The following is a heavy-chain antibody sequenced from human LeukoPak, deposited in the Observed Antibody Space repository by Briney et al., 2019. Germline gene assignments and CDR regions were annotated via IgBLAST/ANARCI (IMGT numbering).Heavy chain of an antibody. Sequence: SETLSLTCSVVGGSLTSSNQYWGWIRQPPGKGLEWIGSIYHSGSTYYNPSLKSRVTISVDTSKNQFSLKLSSVTAADTAVYYCARRNDFWSGYYEGWFDPWGQGTLVTVSS. CDR1: GGSLTSSNQY. D-gene: IGHD3-3*01. CDR2: IYHSGST. CDR3: ARRNDFWSGYYEGWFDP. V-gene: IGHV4-39*07. J-gene: IGHJ5*02.